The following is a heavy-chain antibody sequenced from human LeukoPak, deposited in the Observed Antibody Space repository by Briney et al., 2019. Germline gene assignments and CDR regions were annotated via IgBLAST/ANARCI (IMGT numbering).Heavy chain of an antibody. CDR1: GFSFSDFY. D-gene: IGHD1-26*01. Sequence: PGGSLRLSCVASGFSFSDFYMTWIRQAPGKGLEWVSYMSTTGHMIYYADSVKGRFTISRDNAKNSLYLQMSSLRVEDTAVYYCGRDGSGSPDYWGQGTLVTASS. CDR2: MSTTGHMI. V-gene: IGHV3-11*01. CDR3: GRDGSGSPDY. J-gene: IGHJ4*02.